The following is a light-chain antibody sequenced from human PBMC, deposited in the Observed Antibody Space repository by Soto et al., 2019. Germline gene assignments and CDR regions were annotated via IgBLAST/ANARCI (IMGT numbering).Light chain of an antibody. J-gene: IGKJ2*01. V-gene: IGKV1-39*01. CDR2: AAS. CDR3: QQSYSIPHT. Sequence: DIQMTQSPSSLSASVGDRVTITCRASQSISSYLNWYQQKPGKAPKILIYAASSLQSGVPSRFSGSRSGTDFTLTISSLQPEDLAIYYCQQSYSIPHTFGQGTKLEIK. CDR1: QSISSY.